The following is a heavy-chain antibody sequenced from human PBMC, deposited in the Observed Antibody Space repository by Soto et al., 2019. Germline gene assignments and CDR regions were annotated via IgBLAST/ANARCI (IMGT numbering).Heavy chain of an antibody. CDR3: AKGKSTGDIDWFDP. CDR1: GFTLQNYA. CDR2: LIGGHYGT. J-gene: IGHJ5*02. D-gene: IGHD3-10*01. Sequence: GGSLRLSCTASGFTLQNYAMAWVRQAPGKGLEWVSTLIGGHYGTAYSYSVKGRFTVSRDNSKNCLYLQMNSPGVEDTAMYFCAKGKSTGDIDWFDPWGQGSLVTVSS. V-gene: IGHV3-23*01.